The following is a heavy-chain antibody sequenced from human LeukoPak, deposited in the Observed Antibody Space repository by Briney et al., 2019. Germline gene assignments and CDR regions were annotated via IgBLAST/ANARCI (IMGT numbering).Heavy chain of an antibody. CDR1: GGSISSSGYY. V-gene: IGHV4-39*07. CDR2: IYSSGST. CDR3: ARDVVAAAGSFDY. Sequence: PSETLSLTCTVSGGSISSSGYYWGWIRQPPGKGLEWIGRIYSSGSTNYSPSLKSRVTMSVDTSKNQFSLKLSSVTAADTAVYYCARDVVAAAGSFDYWGQGTQVTVSS. J-gene: IGHJ4*02. D-gene: IGHD6-13*01.